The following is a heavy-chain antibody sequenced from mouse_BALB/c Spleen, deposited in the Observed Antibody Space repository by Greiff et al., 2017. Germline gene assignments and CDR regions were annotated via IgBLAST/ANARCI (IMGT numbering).Heavy chain of an antibody. D-gene: IGHD2-4*01. J-gene: IGHJ2*01. V-gene: IGHV5-6-4*01. CDR3: TRDRYDYDGGDPFDY. CDR2: ISSGGSYT. CDR1: GFTFSSYT. Sequence: DVMLVESGGGLVKPGGSLKLSCAASGFTFSSYTMSWVRQTPEKRLEWVATISSGGSYTYYPDSVKGRFTISRDNAKNTLYLQMSSLKSEDTAMYYCTRDRYDYDGGDPFDYWGQGTTLTVSS.